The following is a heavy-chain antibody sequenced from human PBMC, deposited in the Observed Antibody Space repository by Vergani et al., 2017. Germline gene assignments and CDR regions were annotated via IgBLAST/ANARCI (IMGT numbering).Heavy chain of an antibody. CDR1: GFTFSSYA. V-gene: IGHV3-23*01. J-gene: IGHJ4*02. D-gene: IGHD2-8*01. Sequence: EVQLLESGGGLVQPGGSLRLPCAASGFTFSSYAMSWVRQAPGKGLEWVSAISGSGGSTYYADSVKGRFTITRDNSKNTLYLQMNSLRAEDTAVYYCAKGSSFYCTNGVCYYDYWGQGTLVTVSS. CDR3: AKGSSFYCTNGVCYYDY. CDR2: ISGSGGST.